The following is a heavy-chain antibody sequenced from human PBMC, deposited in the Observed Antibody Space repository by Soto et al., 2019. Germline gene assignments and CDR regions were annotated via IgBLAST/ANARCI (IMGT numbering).Heavy chain of an antibody. CDR3: ARAGYNIDY. D-gene: IGHD5-12*01. V-gene: IGHV4-59*02. CDR2: IYYTGNT. J-gene: IGHJ4*02. CDR1: GGSVSSYY. Sequence: PSETLSLTCTVSGGSVSSYYWSWIRQPLGKGLEWIGYIYYTGNTNYNPSLKSRVTISVDTSKNQFSLKLSSVNAADTAVYYCARAGYNIDYLGQGTLVT.